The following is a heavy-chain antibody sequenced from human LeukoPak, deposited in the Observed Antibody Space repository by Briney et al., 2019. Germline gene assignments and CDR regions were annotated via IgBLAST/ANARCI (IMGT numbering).Heavy chain of an antibody. CDR1: GYTLTELS. V-gene: IGHV1-24*01. D-gene: IGHD6-13*01. CDR3: ATSGNIAAAGTIDY. Sequence: GASVKVSCKVSGYTLTELSMHWVRQAPGKGLEWMGGFDPEDGVTIYAQKFQGRVTMTEDTSTDTAYMELSSLRSEDTAVYYCATSGNIAAAGTIDYWGQGALVTVSS. J-gene: IGHJ4*02. CDR2: FDPEDGVT.